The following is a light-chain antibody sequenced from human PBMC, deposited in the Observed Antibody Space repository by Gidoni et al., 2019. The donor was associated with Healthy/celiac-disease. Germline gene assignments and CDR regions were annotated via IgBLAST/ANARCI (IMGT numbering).Light chain of an antibody. CDR1: QSISSW. V-gene: IGKV1-5*03. Sequence: DIQITQSPSTLSASVGDRVTITCRASQSISSWFAWYQQKPGKAPKLLIYKASSLESGVPSRFSGSGSGTEFTLTISSLQPDDFATYYCQQYNGYSQTFGQGTKVEIK. J-gene: IGKJ1*01. CDR2: KAS. CDR3: QQYNGYSQT.